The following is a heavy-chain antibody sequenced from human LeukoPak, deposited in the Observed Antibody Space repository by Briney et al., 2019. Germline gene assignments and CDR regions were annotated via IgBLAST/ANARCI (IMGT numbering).Heavy chain of an antibody. D-gene: IGHD1-1*01. CDR2: INPNSGGT. CDR1: GYY. V-gene: IGHV1-2*02. CDR3: ARGKSXXXXDSNXXXXL. Sequence: ASVKVSCKASGYYMHWARQAPGQGLEWMGWINPNSGGTNYAQKFQGRVTMTRDTSISTAYMELSRLRSEDRAVYYCARGKSXXXXDSNXXXXLWGRXTXXT. J-gene: IGHJ2*01.